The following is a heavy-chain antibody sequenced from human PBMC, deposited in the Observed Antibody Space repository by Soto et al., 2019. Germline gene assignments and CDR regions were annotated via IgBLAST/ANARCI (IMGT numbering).Heavy chain of an antibody. CDR2: ITSRSDTI. D-gene: IGHD3-10*01. J-gene: IGHJ4*02. Sequence: GGSLRLSCAASGFTFSSYSMNWVRQAPGKGLEWLSYITSRSDTIYYADSVRGRFTISRDNAKNSLYLQMDSLRAEDTAVYYCVKLRYSSDTGSFDHWGQGTLVTVSS. CDR3: VKLRYSSDTGSFDH. CDR1: GFTFSSYS. V-gene: IGHV3-48*01.